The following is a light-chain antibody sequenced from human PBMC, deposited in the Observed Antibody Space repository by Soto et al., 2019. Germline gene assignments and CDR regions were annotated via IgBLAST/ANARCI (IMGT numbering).Light chain of an antibody. CDR2: SNN. V-gene: IGLV1-44*01. J-gene: IGLJ1*01. CDR1: SSNIGTYT. Sequence: QSVLTQPPSASGTPGQWVTISCSGSSSNIGTYTVNWYQQLPGTAPKLLIYSNNQRPSGVPDRFSGSKSGTSASLAISGLQSEDEAYYYCAEWDERLIGRYVFGTGTKVTVL. CDR3: AEWDERLIGRYV.